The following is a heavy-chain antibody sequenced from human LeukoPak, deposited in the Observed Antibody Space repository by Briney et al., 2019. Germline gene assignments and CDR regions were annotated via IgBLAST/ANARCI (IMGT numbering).Heavy chain of an antibody. D-gene: IGHD3-10*01. CDR2: INHSGST. CDR1: GGSFSGYY. V-gene: IGHV4-34*01. Sequence: SETLSLTCAVYGGSFSGYYWSWIRQPPGKGLEWIGEINHSGSTNYNPSLKSRVTISVDTSKNQFSLKLSSVTAADTAVYYCARDFTQTEYYGSGTISRVYYFDYWGQGTLVTVSS. J-gene: IGHJ4*02. CDR3: ARDFTQTEYYGSGTISRVYYFDY.